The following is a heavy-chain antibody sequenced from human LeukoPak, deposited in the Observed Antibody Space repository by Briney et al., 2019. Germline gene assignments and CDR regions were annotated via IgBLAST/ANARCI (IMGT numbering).Heavy chain of an antibody. CDR3: AKDRLKYCSSTSCPDCGY. CDR2: ISWNSGSI. CDR1: GFTFDDYA. Sequence: GGSLRLSCAASGFTFDDYAMHWVRQAPGKGLEWVSGISWNSGSIGYADSVKGRFTISRDNAKNSLYLQMNSLRAEDTAVYYCAKDRLKYCSSTSCPDCGYWGQGTLVTVSS. J-gene: IGHJ4*02. D-gene: IGHD2-2*01. V-gene: IGHV3-9*01.